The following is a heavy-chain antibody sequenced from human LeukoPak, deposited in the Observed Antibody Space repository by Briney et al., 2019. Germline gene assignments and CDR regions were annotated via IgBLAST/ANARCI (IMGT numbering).Heavy chain of an antibody. Sequence: KPSETLSLTCTVSGGSISSYYWSWIRQPAGKGLEWIGRIYTSGSTNYNPSLKSRVTISVDTSKNQFSLKLSSVTAADTAVYYCARGPGGQQLALVDYWGQGTLVTVSS. J-gene: IGHJ4*02. CDR2: IYTSGST. V-gene: IGHV4-4*07. CDR3: ARGPGGQQLALVDY. D-gene: IGHD6-13*01. CDR1: GGSISSYY.